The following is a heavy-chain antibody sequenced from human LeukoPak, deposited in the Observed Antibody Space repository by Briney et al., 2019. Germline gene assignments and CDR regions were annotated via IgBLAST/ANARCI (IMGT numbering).Heavy chain of an antibody. CDR1: GFAFSSYS. CDR3: ASIAAAGIDY. D-gene: IGHD6-13*01. V-gene: IGHV3-64*02. CDR2: IHRSGSPT. Sequence: GGSLRLSCEASGFAFSSYSMNWVRQAPGKELECISYIHRSGSPTYHSDSVKGRFTISRDNSKNTLYLQMGSLKAEDMAVYYCASIAAAGIDYWGQGTLVTVSS. J-gene: IGHJ4*02.